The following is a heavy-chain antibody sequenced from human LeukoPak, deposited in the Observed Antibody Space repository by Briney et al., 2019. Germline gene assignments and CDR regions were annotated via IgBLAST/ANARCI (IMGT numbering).Heavy chain of an antibody. Sequence: GGSLRLSCAASRFTFGHYGMHWVRQAPGKGLGWVAFINFDGSNKYYADSVKGRFSISRDNPKNTLYLQMNSLRPDDTAVYYCAKDTALGYCDYWGQGTLVTVSS. CDR1: RFTFGHYG. CDR3: AKDTALGYCDY. J-gene: IGHJ4*02. CDR2: INFDGSNK. D-gene: IGHD5-18*01. V-gene: IGHV3-30*02.